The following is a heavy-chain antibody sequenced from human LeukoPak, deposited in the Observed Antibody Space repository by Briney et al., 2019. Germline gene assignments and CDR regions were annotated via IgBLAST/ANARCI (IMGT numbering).Heavy chain of an antibody. V-gene: IGHV1-69*13. D-gene: IGHD3-10*01. CDR2: IIPIFGTA. CDR3: ARDSYYGSGSYYKGDY. CDR1: GGTFSRYA. Sequence: ASVKVSCKASGGTFSRYAISWVRQAPGQGLEWMGGIIPIFGTANYAQKFQGRVTITADESTSTAYMELSSLRSEDTAVYYCARDSYYGSGSYYKGDYWGQGTLVTVSS. J-gene: IGHJ4*02.